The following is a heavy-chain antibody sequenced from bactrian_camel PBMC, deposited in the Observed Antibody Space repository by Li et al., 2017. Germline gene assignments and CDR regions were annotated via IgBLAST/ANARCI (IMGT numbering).Heavy chain of an antibody. D-gene: IGHD6*01. CDR2: IRTGGGTT. J-gene: IGHJ4*01. CDR1: GDLYAKLC. Sequence: VQLVESGGGSVQAGGSLRLSCAGTGDLYAKLCMGWFRQAPGKEREGVASIRTGGGTTAYADSVKGRFTISQDSARNTVYLQMNNLQPEETATYYCAEGRGSRGEHCYSLNYWARGPRSPSP. V-gene: IGHV3S54*01.